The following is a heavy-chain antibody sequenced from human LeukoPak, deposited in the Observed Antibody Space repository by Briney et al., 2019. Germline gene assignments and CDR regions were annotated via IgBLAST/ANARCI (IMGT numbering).Heavy chain of an antibody. J-gene: IGHJ4*02. CDR3: AKDDGWVQYAN. Sequence: GGSLRLSCAASGFTVSSHYMSWFRQAPGMGLEWVSAIYTDGSTYYTDSVKGRFTISRDNSKNTLYLQMNSLRADDTAVYYCAKDDGWVQYANWGQGTLATVSS. CDR2: IYTDGST. CDR1: GFTVSSHY. V-gene: IGHV3-53*01. D-gene: IGHD5-24*01.